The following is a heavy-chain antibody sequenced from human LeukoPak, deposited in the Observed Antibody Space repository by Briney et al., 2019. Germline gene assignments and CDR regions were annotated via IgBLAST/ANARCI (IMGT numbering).Heavy chain of an antibody. CDR3: ARTSRWLQLKSADY. J-gene: IGHJ4*02. CDR1: GYTFTSYG. D-gene: IGHD5-24*01. V-gene: IGHV1-18*01. Sequence: ASVRVSCKASGYTFTSYGISWVRQAPGQGLEWMGWISAYNGNTNYAQKLQGRVTMTTDTSTSTAYMELRSLRSDDTAVYYCARTSRWLQLKSADYWGQGTLVTVSS. CDR2: ISAYNGNT.